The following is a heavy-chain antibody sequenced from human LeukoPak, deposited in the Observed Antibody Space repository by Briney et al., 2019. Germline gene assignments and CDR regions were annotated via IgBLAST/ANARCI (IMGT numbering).Heavy chain of an antibody. CDR1: GFTFGDYA. Sequence: GGSLRLSCTASGFTFGDYAMSWVRQAPGKGLEWVGFIRSKAYGGITEYAASVKGRFTISRDDSKSIAYLQMNSLKTEDTAVYYCTREWAVAGTDAFDIWGQGTMVTVSS. CDR2: IRSKAYGGIT. CDR3: TREWAVAGTDAFDI. V-gene: IGHV3-49*04. J-gene: IGHJ3*02. D-gene: IGHD6-19*01.